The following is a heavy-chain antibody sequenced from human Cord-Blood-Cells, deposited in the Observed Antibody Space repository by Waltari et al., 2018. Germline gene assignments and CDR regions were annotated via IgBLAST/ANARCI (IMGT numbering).Heavy chain of an antibody. CDR1: GFTFSSYA. J-gene: IGHJ3*02. V-gene: IGHV3-23*04. Sequence: EVQLVESGGGLVQPGGSLRLSCAASGFTFSSYAMSWVRQAPGKGLEWVSAISGSGGSTYYADSAKGRFTISRDNSKNTLYLQMNSLRAEDTAVYYCAKLGGVGATFLDAFDIWGQGTMVTVSS. D-gene: IGHD1-26*01. CDR3: AKLGGVGATFLDAFDI. CDR2: ISGSGGST.